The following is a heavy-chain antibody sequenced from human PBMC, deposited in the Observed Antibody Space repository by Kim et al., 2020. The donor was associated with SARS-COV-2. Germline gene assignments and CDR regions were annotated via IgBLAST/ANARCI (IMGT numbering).Heavy chain of an antibody. CDR2: ISYDGSNK. D-gene: IGHD3-10*01. Sequence: GGSLRLSCAASGFTFSSYGMHWVRQAPGKGLEWVAVISYDGSNKYYADSVKGRFTISRDNSKNTLYLQMNSLRAEDTAVYYCRGAGSGTDYWGQGTLVTVSS. CDR3: RGAGSGTDY. V-gene: IGHV3-30*03. J-gene: IGHJ4*02. CDR1: GFTFSSYG.